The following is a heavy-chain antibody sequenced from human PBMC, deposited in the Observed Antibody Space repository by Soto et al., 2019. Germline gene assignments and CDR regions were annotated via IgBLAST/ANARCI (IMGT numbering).Heavy chain of an antibody. CDR3: ARVYGDYLDY. CDR2: IYYSGST. V-gene: IGHV4-59*01. D-gene: IGHD4-17*01. J-gene: IGHJ4*02. Sequence: IRQPPGKGLEWIGYIYYSGSTNYNPSLKSRVTISVDTSKNQFSLKLSSVTAADTAVYYCARVYGDYLDYWGQGTLVTVSS.